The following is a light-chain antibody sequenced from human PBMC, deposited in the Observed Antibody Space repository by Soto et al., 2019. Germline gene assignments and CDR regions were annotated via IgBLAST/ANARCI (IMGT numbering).Light chain of an antibody. CDR1: SSNIGAGYD. Sequence: QSVLTQPPSVSGAPGQRVTISCTGSSSNIGAGYDVHWYQQLPGTAPKLLIYGNSNRPSGVPDRFSGSKSGTSASLAITGLQAEDEADSYCQSYDNSLSWVFGGGTKLTVL. V-gene: IGLV1-40*01. CDR2: GNS. CDR3: QSYDNSLSWV. J-gene: IGLJ3*02.